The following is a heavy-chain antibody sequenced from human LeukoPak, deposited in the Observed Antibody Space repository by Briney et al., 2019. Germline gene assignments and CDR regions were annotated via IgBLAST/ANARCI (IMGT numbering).Heavy chain of an antibody. Sequence: QTGGSLRLSCAASGFTFSNYGLHWVRQAPGKGLEWVALISYDGSNKNYADSVKGRFTISRDNSKNTLYLQMNSLRAEDTAVYYCAKDPGNWNDEGWFDPWGQGTLVTVSS. CDR2: ISYDGSNK. CDR3: AKDPGNWNDEGWFDP. D-gene: IGHD1-20*01. V-gene: IGHV3-30*18. CDR1: GFTFSNYG. J-gene: IGHJ5*02.